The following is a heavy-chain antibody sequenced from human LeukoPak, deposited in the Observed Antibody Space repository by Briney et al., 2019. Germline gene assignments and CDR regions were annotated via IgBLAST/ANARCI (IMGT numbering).Heavy chain of an antibody. D-gene: IGHD2-2*01. Sequence: ASVKHSCKASGYTFTSYYMHWVREAPGQGLEWMGIINPSGGSTSYAQKFQGRVTMTRDMSTSTVYMELSSLRSEDTAVYYCAREGPVVPAAINMDVWGKGTTVTVSS. CDR1: GYTFTSYY. J-gene: IGHJ6*03. CDR3: AREGPVVPAAINMDV. V-gene: IGHV1-46*01. CDR2: INPSGGST.